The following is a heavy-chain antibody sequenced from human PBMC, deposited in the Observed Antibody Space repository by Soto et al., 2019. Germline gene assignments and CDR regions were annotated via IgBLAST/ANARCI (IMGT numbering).Heavy chain of an antibody. D-gene: IGHD1-26*01. CDR3: TRDPYSGSYDPFDY. Sequence: GGSLRLSCTASGFTFGDYAMSWVRQAPGKGLEWVGFIRPRAYGGTTEYAASVKGRFTISRDDSKSIAYLQMNSLKTEDTALYYCTRDPYSGSYDPFDYWGQGTLVTVSS. V-gene: IGHV3-49*04. CDR1: GFTFGDYA. J-gene: IGHJ4*02. CDR2: IRPRAYGGTT.